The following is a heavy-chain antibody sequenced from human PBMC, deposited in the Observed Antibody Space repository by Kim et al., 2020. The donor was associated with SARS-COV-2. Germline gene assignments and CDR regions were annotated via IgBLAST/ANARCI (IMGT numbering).Heavy chain of an antibody. J-gene: IGHJ3*02. CDR1: GGSISSYY. CDR3: ARLGMGYYDFWSGYPHVDGFDI. V-gene: IGHV4-4*07. Sequence: SETLSLTCTVSGGSISSYYWSWIRQPAGKGLEWIGRMYTSGSTNYNPSLKSRVTMSVDTSKNQFSLRLSSVTAADTAVYYCARLGMGYYDFWSGYPHVDGFDIWGQGTMVTVSS. D-gene: IGHD3-3*01. CDR2: MYTSGST.